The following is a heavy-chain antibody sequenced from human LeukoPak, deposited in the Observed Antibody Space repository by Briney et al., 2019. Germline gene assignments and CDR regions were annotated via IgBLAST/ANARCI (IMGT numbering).Heavy chain of an antibody. Sequence: KPSETLSLTCAVYGGSFSGYYWSWIRQPPGKGLEWMGEINHSGSTNYNPSLKSRVTISVDTSKNQFSLKLSSVTAADTAVYYCARSRVLRGITMIITRAFDIWGQGTMVTVSS. D-gene: IGHD3-22*01. CDR2: INHSGST. J-gene: IGHJ3*02. V-gene: IGHV4-34*01. CDR3: ARSRVLRGITMIITRAFDI. CDR1: GGSFSGYY.